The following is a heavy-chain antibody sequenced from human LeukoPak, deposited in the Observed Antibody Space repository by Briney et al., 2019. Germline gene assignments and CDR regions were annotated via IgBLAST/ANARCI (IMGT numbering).Heavy chain of an antibody. CDR2: IYYSGST. Sequence: PSETLSLTCTVSGGSISSSSYYWGWIRQPPGKGLEWIGSIYYSGSTYYNPSLKSRVTISVDTSKNQFSLKLSSVTAADTAVYHCATLGRGSQIYFDYWGQGTLVTVSS. D-gene: IGHD6-25*01. CDR1: GGSISSSSYY. CDR3: ATLGRGSQIYFDY. J-gene: IGHJ4*02. V-gene: IGHV4-39*01.